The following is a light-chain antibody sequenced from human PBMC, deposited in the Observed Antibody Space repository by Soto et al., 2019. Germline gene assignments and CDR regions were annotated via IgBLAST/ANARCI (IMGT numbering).Light chain of an antibody. CDR1: SSDVGSYNY. Sequence: SSLTQPASVSWSPGQSITISCTGTSSDVGSYNYVSWYQQHPGKAPKLMIYAVSDRPSGISSRFSGSKSGNTASLTISGLQTGDEADYYCSAYTTSRTRFRTGPMATV. J-gene: IGLJ1*01. CDR2: AVS. CDR3: SAYTTSRTR. V-gene: IGLV2-14*01.